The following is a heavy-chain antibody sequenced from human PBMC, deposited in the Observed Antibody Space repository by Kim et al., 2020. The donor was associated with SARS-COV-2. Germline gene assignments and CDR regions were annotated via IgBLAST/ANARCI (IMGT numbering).Heavy chain of an antibody. J-gene: IGHJ4*02. CDR1: GYTFTSYY. D-gene: IGHD3-3*01. CDR2: INPRDGST. CDR3: LRDGDDVRDY. V-gene: IGHV1-46*01. Sequence: ASVKVSCKASGYTFTSYYVNWVRQAPGQALEWMGIINPRDGSTTYAQKFQGRVTMTRDTSTRTVYMELSSLRAEDTAVYYCLRDGDDVRDYWGPGTGVSV.